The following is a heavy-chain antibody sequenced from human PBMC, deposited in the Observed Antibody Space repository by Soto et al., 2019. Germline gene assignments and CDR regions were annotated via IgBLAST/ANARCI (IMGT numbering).Heavy chain of an antibody. CDR1: GGTFSSYT. V-gene: IGHV1-69*02. Sequence: QVQLVQSGAEVKKPGSSVKVSCKASGGTFSSYTISWVRQAPGQGLEWMGRIIPFLAIANYAQKFQGRITITADKFTSTAYMELSSLRSEDTAVYYCASPTVTKEVNAFDIWGQGTMVTVSS. CDR3: ASPTVTKEVNAFDI. CDR2: IIPFLAIA. J-gene: IGHJ3*02. D-gene: IGHD4-17*01.